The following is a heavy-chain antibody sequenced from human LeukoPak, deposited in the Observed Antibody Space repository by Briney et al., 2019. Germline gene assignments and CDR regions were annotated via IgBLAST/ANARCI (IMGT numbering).Heavy chain of an antibody. V-gene: IGHV3-74*01. CDR1: GFTFSSYW. Sequence: GGSLRLSCAASGFTFSSYWMHWVRQAPGKGLMWVSRINNYGNSTSYADSVKGRFTISRDNAKNTLYLQMHSLRAEDAAVYYCARAIAVAGTGGYYWGQGALVTVSS. CDR3: ARAIAVAGTGGYY. J-gene: IGHJ4*02. D-gene: IGHD6-19*01. CDR2: INNYGNST.